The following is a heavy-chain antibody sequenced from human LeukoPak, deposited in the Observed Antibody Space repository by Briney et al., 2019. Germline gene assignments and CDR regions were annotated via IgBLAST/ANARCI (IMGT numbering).Heavy chain of an antibody. V-gene: IGHV3-21*01. Sequence: GGSLRLSCEASGFHFSDCALNWVRQAPGKGLQWVASISPTSKYIYYAASVEGRFTVSRDNAKNSLYLQMNNLRVEDTAVYYCAKGFPFDYWGQGTLVTVSS. J-gene: IGHJ4*02. CDR3: AKGFPFDY. CDR2: ISPTSKYI. CDR1: GFHFSDCA.